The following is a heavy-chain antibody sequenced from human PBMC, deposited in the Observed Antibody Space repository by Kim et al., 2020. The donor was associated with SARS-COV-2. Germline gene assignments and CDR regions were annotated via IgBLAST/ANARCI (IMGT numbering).Heavy chain of an antibody. Sequence: NPSLKSRVTISVDTSKNQFSLKLSSVTAADTAVYYCARRTTVTTMGPFDYWGQGTLVTVSS. D-gene: IGHD4-17*01. V-gene: IGHV4-34*01. J-gene: IGHJ4*02. CDR3: ARRTTVTTMGPFDY.